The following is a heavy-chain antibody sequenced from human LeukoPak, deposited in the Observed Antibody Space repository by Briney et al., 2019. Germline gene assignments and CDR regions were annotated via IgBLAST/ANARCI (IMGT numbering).Heavy chain of an antibody. CDR2: INERGTDS. D-gene: IGHD1-1*01. V-gene: IGHV3-74*03. J-gene: IGHJ4*02. Sequence: GGSLRLSCTASGFTFSGHWIHWVRQPPGMGLVWVSRINERGTDSMYAESVKGRFTISRDNAKNTVYLQMNSLRAEDTAVYYCVRDETLWTLDWWGQGALVSVSS. CDR3: VRDETLWTLDW. CDR1: GFTFSGHW.